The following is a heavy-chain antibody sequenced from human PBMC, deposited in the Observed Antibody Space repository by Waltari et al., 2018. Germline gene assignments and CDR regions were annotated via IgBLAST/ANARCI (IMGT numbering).Heavy chain of an antibody. CDR3: ARVTGGNPIFDI. CDR1: GFTFSSYA. CDR2: ISYDGSNK. J-gene: IGHJ3*02. D-gene: IGHD2-8*02. Sequence: QVQLVESGGGVVQPGRSLRLSCAASGFTFSSYAMHWVRQAQGKGLEWVAVISYDGSNKYYADSVKGRFTISRDNSKNTLYLQMNSLRAEDTAVYYCARVTGGNPIFDIWGQGTMVTVSS. V-gene: IGHV3-30-3*01.